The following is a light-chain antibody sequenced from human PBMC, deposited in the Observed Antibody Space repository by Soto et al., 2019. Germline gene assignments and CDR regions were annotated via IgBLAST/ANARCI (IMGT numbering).Light chain of an antibody. J-gene: IGKJ2*01. CDR2: AAS. CDR1: QSISSY. V-gene: IGKV1-39*01. Sequence: DIPMTQSPSSLSASVGDRVTITCRASQSISSYLNWYQQKPGKAPKLLIYAASSLQSGVPSRFSASGSGTDFTLSISSLQTEDLATYYCQQRYSTPQAFGQGTKVEIK. CDR3: QQRYSTPQA.